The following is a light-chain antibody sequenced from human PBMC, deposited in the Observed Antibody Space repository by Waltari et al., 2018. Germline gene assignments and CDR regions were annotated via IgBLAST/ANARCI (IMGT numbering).Light chain of an antibody. V-gene: IGKV1-5*03. CDR3: QQYHTFST. CDR2: QAS. Sequence: DIQMTQSPSTLSASVGDRVTITCRASQSISKWLAWYQQKPGKAPKLLLYQASSLESGVPSRFSGSASGTDFTLTISGLQPDDFATYYCQQYHTFSTFGQGTKVDIK. J-gene: IGKJ1*01. CDR1: QSISKW.